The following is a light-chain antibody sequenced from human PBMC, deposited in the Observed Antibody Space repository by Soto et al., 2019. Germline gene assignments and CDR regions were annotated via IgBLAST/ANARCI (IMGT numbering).Light chain of an antibody. V-gene: IGKV3-11*01. Sequence: EIVLTQSPDTLSLSPGERATLSCRASQSVRSSLAWYQQKPGQAPRLLIYDASNRVTGIPARFSGSGSGTDFTLTISSLEPEDFAVYYCQQRSNWPPEVTFGPGTKSGYQT. CDR3: QQRSNWPPEVT. CDR2: DAS. J-gene: IGKJ3*01. CDR1: QSVRSS.